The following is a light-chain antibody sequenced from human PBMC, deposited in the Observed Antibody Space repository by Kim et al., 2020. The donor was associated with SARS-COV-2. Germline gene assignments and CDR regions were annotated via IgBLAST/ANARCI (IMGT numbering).Light chain of an antibody. V-gene: IGLV1-47*01. Sequence: QSVLTQPPSASGTPGQRVTISCSGSSSNIGNFVDWHQHLPGTAPKLLIYKNNQRPSGVSDRFSASKSGTLASLAISGLRSDDEANYYCAAWDDNLSGVVFGGGTQLTVL. CDR1: SSNIGNF. J-gene: IGLJ2*01. CDR3: AAWDDNLSGVV. CDR2: KNN.